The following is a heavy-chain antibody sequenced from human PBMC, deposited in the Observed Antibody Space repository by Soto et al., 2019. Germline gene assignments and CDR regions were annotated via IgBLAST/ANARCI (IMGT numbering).Heavy chain of an antibody. V-gene: IGHV1-69*08. CDR3: AREGCAAAGTFDY. J-gene: IGHJ4*02. D-gene: IGHD6-13*01. CDR2: IIPILGIA. Sequence: QVQLVQSGAEVQKPWSSVKVSCKASGGTFSSYTIRWVRQAPGQGLEWMGRIIPILGIANYAQKFQGRVTSTEDKSTRNAYMELSSLRSEDTAVYDWAREGCAAAGTFDYWGQGTLVTVSS. CDR1: GGTFSSYT.